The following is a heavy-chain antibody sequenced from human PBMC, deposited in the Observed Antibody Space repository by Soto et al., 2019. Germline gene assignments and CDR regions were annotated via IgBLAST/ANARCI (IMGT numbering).Heavy chain of an antibody. CDR2: IYYSGST. CDR3: ARRWGPYCSSTSCYYYYGMDV. Sequence: QVQLQESGPGLVKPSETLSLTCTVSGGSISSYYWSWIRQPPGKGLEWIGYIYYSGSTNYNPSLKSLVTISVDTSKNQFSLKLSSVTAADTAVYYCARRWGPYCSSTSCYYYYGMDVWGQGTTVTVSS. V-gene: IGHV4-59*08. J-gene: IGHJ6*02. CDR1: GGSISSYY. D-gene: IGHD2-2*01.